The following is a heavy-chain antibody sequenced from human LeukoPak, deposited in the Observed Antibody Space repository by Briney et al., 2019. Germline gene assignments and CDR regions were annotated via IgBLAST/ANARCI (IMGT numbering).Heavy chain of an antibody. CDR1: GGSISSYY. Sequence: SETLSLTCTVSGGSISSYYWSWIRQPAGKGLEWIGRIYTSGSTNYNPSLKSRVTMSVDTSKNQFSLKLSSMTAADTAVYYCAREDQPMVRPILNWFDPWGQGTLVTVSS. J-gene: IGHJ5*02. V-gene: IGHV4-4*07. CDR2: IYTSGST. CDR3: AREDQPMVRPILNWFDP. D-gene: IGHD3-10*01.